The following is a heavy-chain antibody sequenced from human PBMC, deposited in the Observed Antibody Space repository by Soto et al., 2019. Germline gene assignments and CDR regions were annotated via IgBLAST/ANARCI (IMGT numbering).Heavy chain of an antibody. CDR1: GFPFSSYW. V-gene: IGHV3-23*01. CDR3: AKDRHCSSANCLAAFDI. D-gene: IGHD2-2*01. J-gene: IGHJ3*02. CDR2: ISGSGIHT. Sequence: GGSLRLSCAASGFPFSSYWMSWVRQAPGKGLEWVATISGSGIHTFYADSVKGRFTISRDNSKNTLFMQMNSLRAEDTAMYYCAKDRHCSSANCLAAFDIWGQGIMVTVSS.